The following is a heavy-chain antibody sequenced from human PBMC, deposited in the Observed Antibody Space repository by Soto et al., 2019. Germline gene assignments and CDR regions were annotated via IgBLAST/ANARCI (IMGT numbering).Heavy chain of an antibody. V-gene: IGHV3-72*01. CDR3: ARGNRAFDI. CDR1: GFTFRDYY. Sequence: EVQLVESGGGLVQPGGSLRLSCAASGFTFRDYYMDWVRQAPGKGLEWVGRIRNKANSYTTEYAASVKGRLTISRDDSKNSLYLQMNSLKTEDTAVYYYARGNRAFDIWGQGTLVTVSS. J-gene: IGHJ3*02. CDR2: IRNKANSYTT.